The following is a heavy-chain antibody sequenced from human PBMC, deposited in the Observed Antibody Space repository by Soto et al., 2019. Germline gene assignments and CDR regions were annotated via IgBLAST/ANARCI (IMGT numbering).Heavy chain of an antibody. V-gene: IGHV1-69*13. CDR3: AVGYCSGGSCFGYYYGMDV. CDR1: GGTFSSYA. D-gene: IGHD2-15*01. J-gene: IGHJ6*02. Sequence: SVKVSCKASGGTFSSYAISWVRQAPGQRLEWMGGIVPLFATANYAQKFQGRVTITADESTSTAYMELSSLRSEDTAVYYCAVGYCSGGSCFGYYYGMDVWGQGTTVTVSS. CDR2: IVPLFATA.